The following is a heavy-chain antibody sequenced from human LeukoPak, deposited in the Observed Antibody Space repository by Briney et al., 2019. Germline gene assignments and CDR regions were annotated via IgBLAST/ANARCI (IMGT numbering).Heavy chain of an antibody. Sequence: SETLSLTCSVSGGSISNSSYYWGWIRQPQGKGLEWIGTIYYSGSTYHNPPLKSRVIISVYTSKNQFSLKLSSVTAADTAVYYCARQRSKYYYENYWGQGTLVTVSS. CDR2: IYYSGST. D-gene: IGHD3-22*01. CDR1: GGSISNSSYY. J-gene: IGHJ4*02. CDR3: ARQRSKYYYENY. V-gene: IGHV4-39*01.